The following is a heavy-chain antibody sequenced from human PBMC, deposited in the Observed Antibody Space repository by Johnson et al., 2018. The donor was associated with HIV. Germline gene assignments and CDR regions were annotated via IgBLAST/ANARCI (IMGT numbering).Heavy chain of an antibody. CDR2: ISYAGSNK. CDR1: GFTFSSYA. CDR3: ARVSALTGDSLGFDI. Sequence: QVQLVESWGGVVQPGRSLRLSCAASGFTFSSYAMHWVRQAPGKGLEWVAVISYAGSNKYYADSVKGRFTISRDNGKNSLYLQMYSLRAQDTAVYYCARVSALTGDSLGFDIWGQGTMVTVSS. J-gene: IGHJ3*02. D-gene: IGHD7-27*01. V-gene: IGHV3-30-3*01.